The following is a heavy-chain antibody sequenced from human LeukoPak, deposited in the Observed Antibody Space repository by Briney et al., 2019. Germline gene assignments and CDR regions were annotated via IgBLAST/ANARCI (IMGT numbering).Heavy chain of an antibody. D-gene: IGHD1-26*01. V-gene: IGHV3-74*01. CDR3: ARVRSGGFDY. Sequence: PGGSLRLSCAASGFTFSGYWMHWVRQAPGKGLMWVSRINSDGSSISYADSVKGRFSISRDNAKNTLYLQMNSLRAEDTAVYYCARVRSGGFDYWGQGILVTVSS. CDR2: INSDGSSI. CDR1: GFTFSGYW. J-gene: IGHJ4*02.